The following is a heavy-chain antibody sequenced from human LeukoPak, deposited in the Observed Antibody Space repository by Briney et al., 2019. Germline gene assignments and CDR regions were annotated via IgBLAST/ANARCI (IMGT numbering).Heavy chain of an antibody. CDR1: GGSFSGYY. V-gene: IGHV4-34*01. CDR3: ARHGPDTAMVYFDY. CDR2: INQSGST. Sequence: SETLSLTCAVYGGSFSGYYGSWIRQPPGKGLEWIGEINQSGSTKYSPSLKSRVTISVDTSKNQFSLKLSSVTAADTAVYYCARHGPDTAMVYFDYWGQGTLVTVSS. D-gene: IGHD5-18*01. J-gene: IGHJ4*02.